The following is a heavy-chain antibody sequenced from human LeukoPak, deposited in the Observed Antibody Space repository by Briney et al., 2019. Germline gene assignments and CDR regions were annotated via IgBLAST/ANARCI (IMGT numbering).Heavy chain of an antibody. CDR3: ARRGGDIVATIWPYAFDI. CDR2: INWNGGST. J-gene: IGHJ3*02. CDR1: GFTFDDYG. Sequence: GGSLRLSCAASGFTFDDYGMSWVRQAPGKGLEWVSVINWNGGSTGYADYVKGRLTISRANAKTSLYLHMNSLRAEDTALYYCARRGGDIVATIWPYAFDISGPGTMVTASS. D-gene: IGHD5-12*01. V-gene: IGHV3-20*04.